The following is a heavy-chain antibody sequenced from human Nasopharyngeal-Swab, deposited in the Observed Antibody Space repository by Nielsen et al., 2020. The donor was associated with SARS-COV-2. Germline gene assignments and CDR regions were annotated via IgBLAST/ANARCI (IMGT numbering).Heavy chain of an antibody. V-gene: IGHV1-2*06. CDR3: ARGAPNSVTYY. J-gene: IGHJ4*02. Sequence: ASVKVSYKASGYTFTGYYIHWVRQAPGQGLEWLGRINPNTGATSYAQKFQGRVTMTRDTSISTAYMDLSRLTSDDTAMYYCARGAPNSVTYYWGQGTLVTVSS. CDR1: GYTFTGYY. D-gene: IGHD5/OR15-5a*01. CDR2: INPNTGAT.